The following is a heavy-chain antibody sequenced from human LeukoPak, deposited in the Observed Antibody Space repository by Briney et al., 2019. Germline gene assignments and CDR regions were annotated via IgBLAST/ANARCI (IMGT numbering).Heavy chain of an antibody. CDR2: ISYDGSNK. CDR3: AKGKDADDILTGLDY. CDR1: GFTFSSYG. J-gene: IGHJ4*02. Sequence: GGSLRLPCTASGFTFSSYGIHWVRQAPGKGLEWVAVISYDGSNKYYADSVKGRFTISRDNSKNTLYLQMNSLRAEDTAVYYCAKGKDADDILTGLDYWGQGTLVTVSS. V-gene: IGHV3-30*18. D-gene: IGHD3-9*01.